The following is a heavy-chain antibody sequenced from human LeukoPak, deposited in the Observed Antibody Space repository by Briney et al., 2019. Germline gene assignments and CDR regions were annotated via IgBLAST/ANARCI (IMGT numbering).Heavy chain of an antibody. CDR1: GGSISSSSYY. D-gene: IGHD6-6*01. CDR2: IYYSGST. J-gene: IGHJ4*02. Sequence: SETLSLTCTVSGGSISSSSYYWGWIRQPPGKGLEWIGGIYYSGSTYYNPSLKSRVTISVDTSKNQFTLKLSSVTAADTAVYYCARLAVAARCFDYWGQGTLVTVSS. V-gene: IGHV4-39*01. CDR3: ARLAVAARCFDY.